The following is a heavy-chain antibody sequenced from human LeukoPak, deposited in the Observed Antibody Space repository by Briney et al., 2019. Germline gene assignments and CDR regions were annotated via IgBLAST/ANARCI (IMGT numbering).Heavy chain of an antibody. J-gene: IGHJ4*02. CDR2: IFHSGST. V-gene: IGHV4-59*01. CDR1: GASMSSYY. CDR3: ARGAPGGNDYGDY. Sequence: PETLSLTCTVSGASMSSYYWSWIWQPPRKGLEWIGYIFHSGSTNYNASLTSRVTISVDTSKNQRSLNLRSVTAADTAVYYCARGAPGGNDYGDYWGQGALVTVSS.